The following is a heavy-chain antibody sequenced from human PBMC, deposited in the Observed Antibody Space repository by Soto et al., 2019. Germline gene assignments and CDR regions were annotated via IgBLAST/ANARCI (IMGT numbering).Heavy chain of an antibody. Sequence: QVQLQESGPGLVKPSETLSLTCTVSGASLSNYYWSWIRQPPGKGLEWIGYIYYSGRTNYNPSPKSRPNMSVDTSKNPVSLALNSVTAADTAVYYCARNDHGGNAFFANWGQGTLVTVSS. D-gene: IGHD4-17*01. V-gene: IGHV4-59*01. CDR1: GASLSNYY. J-gene: IGHJ4*02. CDR3: ARNDHGGNAFFAN. CDR2: IYYSGRT.